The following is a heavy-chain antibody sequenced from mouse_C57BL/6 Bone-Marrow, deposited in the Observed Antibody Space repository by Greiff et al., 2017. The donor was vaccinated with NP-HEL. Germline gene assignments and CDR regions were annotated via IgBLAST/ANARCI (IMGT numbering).Heavy chain of an antibody. D-gene: IGHD1-1*01. CDR2: INPSSGYT. CDR1: GYTFTSYT. CDR3: ARSLRDY. Sequence: QVQLKESGAELARPGASVKMSCKASGYTFTSYTMHWVKQRPGQGLEWIGYINPSSGYTKYNQKFKDKATLTADKSSSTAYRQLSSLTSEDSAVYYCARSLRDYWGQGTTLTVSS. V-gene: IGHV1-4*01. J-gene: IGHJ2*01.